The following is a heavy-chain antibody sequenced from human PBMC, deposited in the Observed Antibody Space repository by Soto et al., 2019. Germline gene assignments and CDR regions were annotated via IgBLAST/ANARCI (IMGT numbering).Heavy chain of an antibody. V-gene: IGHV3-11*01. CDR2: ISSRSGTI. Sequence: GGSLRLSCAASGFSFSDCYMTWIRQAPGQGLEWVSYISSRSGTIFYADSVKGRFTLSRDNSKNSMYLQMNSLRAEDTAVYYCAREVDRALVGSPHYFDYWGQGTLVTVSS. CDR1: GFSFSDCY. CDR3: AREVDRALVGSPHYFDY. D-gene: IGHD5-18*01. J-gene: IGHJ4*01.